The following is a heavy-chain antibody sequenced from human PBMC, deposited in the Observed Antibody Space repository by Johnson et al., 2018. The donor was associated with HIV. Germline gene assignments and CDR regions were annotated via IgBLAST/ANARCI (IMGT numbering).Heavy chain of an antibody. Sequence: VQLVESGGGVVQPGRSLRLSCAASEFTVSSNYMSWVRQAPGKGLEWVSIIYDGDATYYADSVKGRFTISSDNAKNSLYLQLNSLRTEDTAVYYCARDGRLAAAGAWGAFDIWGQGTMVTVSS. J-gene: IGHJ3*02. V-gene: IGHV3-53*01. D-gene: IGHD6-13*01. CDR1: EFTVSSNY. CDR2: IYDGDAT. CDR3: ARDGRLAAAGAWGAFDI.